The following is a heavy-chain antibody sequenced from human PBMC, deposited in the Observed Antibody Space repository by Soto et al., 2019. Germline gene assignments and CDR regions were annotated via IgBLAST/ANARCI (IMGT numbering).Heavy chain of an antibody. J-gene: IGHJ6*02. V-gene: IGHV1-69*01. Sequence: QVQLVQSGAEVKKPGSSVKVSCKASGGTFSNYAINWVRQAPGQGLEWMGGIIPIFGTANYAQKFQGRVTITADESTSTAYMELSSLRSEDTAVYYCASRESYYYDSSGYQFYYYYGMDVWGQGTTVTVSS. CDR2: IIPIFGTA. CDR1: GGTFSNYA. D-gene: IGHD3-22*01. CDR3: ASRESYYYDSSGYQFYYYYGMDV.